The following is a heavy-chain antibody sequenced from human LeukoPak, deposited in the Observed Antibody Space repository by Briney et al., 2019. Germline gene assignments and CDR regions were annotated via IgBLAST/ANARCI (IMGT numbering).Heavy chain of an antibody. CDR3: ARTRRNSGWYLDY. Sequence: SGTLSLTCAVYGGTFNDYYWSWIRQSPGKGLEWIGEILHSGSTNYNPSLKSRVTISVDTSKNQFSLKLTSVTSADTAMYFCARTRRNSGWYLDYWGQGSLVTVSS. V-gene: IGHV4-34*12. CDR1: GGTFNDYY. D-gene: IGHD6-19*01. J-gene: IGHJ4*02. CDR2: ILHSGST.